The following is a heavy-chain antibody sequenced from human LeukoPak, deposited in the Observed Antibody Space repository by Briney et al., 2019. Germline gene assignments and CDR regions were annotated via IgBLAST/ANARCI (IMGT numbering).Heavy chain of an antibody. CDR1: GESFSGYY. D-gene: IGHD2-2*01. J-gene: IGHJ5*02. V-gene: IGHV4-34*01. CDR2: INHRGST. CDR3: ATLLGYCSSTSCPTIHNWFDP. Sequence: SETLSLTCAVYGESFSGYYWSWIRQPPGKGLEWIGEINHRGSTNYNPSLKSRVTISVDTSKNQFSLKLSSVTAADTAVYYCATLLGYCSSTSCPTIHNWFDPWGQGTLVTVSS.